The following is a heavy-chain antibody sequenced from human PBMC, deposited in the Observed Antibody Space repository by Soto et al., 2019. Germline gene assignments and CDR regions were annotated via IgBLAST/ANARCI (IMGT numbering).Heavy chain of an antibody. D-gene: IGHD3-16*01. CDR2: ISGSGGST. CDR1: GFTFSSYA. CDR3: AKLDLGDYDYLWGSLPPPPFDI. J-gene: IGHJ3*02. Sequence: EVQLLESGGGLVQPGGSLRLSCAASGFTFSSYAMSWVRQAPGKGLEWVSAISGSGGSTYYADSVKGRFTISRDNSKNPLYLQMNSLRAEETAVYYCAKLDLGDYDYLWGSLPPPPFDIWGQGTMVTVSS. V-gene: IGHV3-23*01.